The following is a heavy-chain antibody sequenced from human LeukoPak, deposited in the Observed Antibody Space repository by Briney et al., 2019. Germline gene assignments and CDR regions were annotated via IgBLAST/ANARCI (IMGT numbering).Heavy chain of an antibody. V-gene: IGHV3-66*01. CDR2: IYSDGNT. CDR3: ARGVEHLIE. J-gene: IGHJ4*02. CDR1: GFPVISNY. Sequence: GGSLSLSCAASGFPVISNYLTWVRQATGKGLEWVSVIYSDGNTFYTDSVKGRFSISRDTSKKTVYLQMKSLRAADTAVYYCARGVEHLIEWGQGALVTVSS. D-gene: IGHD2-21*01.